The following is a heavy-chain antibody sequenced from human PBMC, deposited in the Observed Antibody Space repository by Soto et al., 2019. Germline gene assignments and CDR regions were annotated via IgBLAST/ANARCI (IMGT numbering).Heavy chain of an antibody. CDR3: ARKPETGTTVPFDY. Sequence: GGSLRLSCAASGFTFSTSAMTWVRQAPGKGLEWVSVISYDGNEKYYADSVKGRFTISRDNSKNTLYLQVNSLRAEDTAVYYCARKPETGTTVPFDYWGQGTLVTVS. D-gene: IGHD1-1*01. CDR1: GFTFSTSA. CDR2: ISYDGNEK. J-gene: IGHJ4*02. V-gene: IGHV3-30*03.